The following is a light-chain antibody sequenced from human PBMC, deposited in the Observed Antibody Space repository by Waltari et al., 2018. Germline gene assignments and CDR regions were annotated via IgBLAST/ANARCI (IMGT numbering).Light chain of an antibody. Sequence: QSALTQPASVSGSPGQSITIPCTATSSDVGTYKRVSWYQQHQGKAPKLRIYAVSKRPSGVSDRFSGSKSGDMASLTISGLQHEDEAEYFCSSYAGSSKGVFGGGTKVTVL. CDR3: SSYAGSSKGV. CDR1: SSDVGTYKR. V-gene: IGLV2-23*02. CDR2: AVS. J-gene: IGLJ2*01.